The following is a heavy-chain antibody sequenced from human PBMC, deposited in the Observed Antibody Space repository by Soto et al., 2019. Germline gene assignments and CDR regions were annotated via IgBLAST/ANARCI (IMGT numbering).Heavy chain of an antibody. D-gene: IGHD3-3*01. CDR2: FDPEDGET. Sequence: ASVKVSCKVSGYTLTELSMHWVRQAPGKGLEWVGGFDPEDGETIYAQKFQGRVTMTEDTSTDAAYMELSSLRSEDTAVYYCATNKAYYDFWSGYAVYGMDVWGQGTTVTVSS. CDR3: ATNKAYYDFWSGYAVYGMDV. V-gene: IGHV1-24*01. CDR1: GYTLTELS. J-gene: IGHJ6*02.